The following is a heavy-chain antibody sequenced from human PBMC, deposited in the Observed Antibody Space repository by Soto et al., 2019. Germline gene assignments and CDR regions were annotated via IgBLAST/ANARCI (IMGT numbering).Heavy chain of an antibody. D-gene: IGHD3-16*01. CDR2: TSGSGGST. CDR1: GFTFSSYA. J-gene: IGHJ4*02. V-gene: IGHV3-23*01. Sequence: EVQLLESGGGLVQPGGSLRLSCAASGFTFSSYAMNWVRQAPGKGLEWVSATSGSGGSTYYADSVKGRFAISRDNSKNTLFLQVNGLRADDTAVYYCAKGRPAGFGGVSPFGYYFDSWGQGTLVIVSS. CDR3: AKGRPAGFGGVSPFGYYFDS.